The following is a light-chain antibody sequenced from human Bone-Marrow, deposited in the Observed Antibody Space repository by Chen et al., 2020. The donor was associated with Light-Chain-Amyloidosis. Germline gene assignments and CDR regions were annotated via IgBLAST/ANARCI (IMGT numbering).Light chain of an antibody. CDR2: DDS. Sequence: SYVLTQPSSVSVAPGQTATIACGGNNIGSTSGHWYQQTPGQAPLLVVYDDSDRPSGIPDRWSGSTSGNTAPLTISRVEAGDAADYYCQVWARSSDRPVFGGGTKLTVL. CDR3: QVWARSSDRPV. J-gene: IGLJ3*02. CDR1: NIGSTS. V-gene: IGLV3-21*02.